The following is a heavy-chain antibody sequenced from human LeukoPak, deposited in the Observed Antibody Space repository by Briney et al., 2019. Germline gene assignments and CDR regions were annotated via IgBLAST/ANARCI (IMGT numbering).Heavy chain of an antibody. CDR1: GVSISTYY. CDR2: IYYSGGT. V-gene: IGHV4-59*01. D-gene: IGHD1-26*01. Sequence: SETLSLTCTVSGVSISTYYWSWIRQPPGKGLEWIGYIYYSGGTNYNPSLKSRVTISVDTSKNQFSLKLSSVTAADTAVYYCARQVGVTGNYYNGMDVWGQGTTVTVSS. J-gene: IGHJ6*02. CDR3: ARQVGVTGNYYNGMDV.